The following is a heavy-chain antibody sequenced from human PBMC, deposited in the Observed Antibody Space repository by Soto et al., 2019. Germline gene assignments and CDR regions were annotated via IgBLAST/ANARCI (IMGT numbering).Heavy chain of an antibody. CDR3: ATDVPSQGRGEFDY. CDR1: GFTFNTAW. J-gene: IGHJ4*02. V-gene: IGHV3-15*07. CDR2: IKSKNDGETT. Sequence: EVQLVESGGGLVKPGGALRLSCAAFGFTFNTAWMSGVRQAPGKGRELVGRIKSKNDGETTDYAAAVKCTFFISRDDSENTLYLQMTSLKTENTAMYYCATDVPSQGRGEFDYWGQGVLVTVAS.